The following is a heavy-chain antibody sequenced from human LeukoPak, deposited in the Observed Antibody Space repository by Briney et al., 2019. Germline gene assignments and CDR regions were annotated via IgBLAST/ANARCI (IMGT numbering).Heavy chain of an antibody. CDR3: ARDWGYCSGGSCYPDAFDI. CDR2: IYYSGST. D-gene: IGHD2-15*01. CDR1: GGSISTNY. Sequence: SETLSLTCTVSGGSISTNYWSWIRQPPGKGLEWIGYIYYSGSTNYNPSLKSRVTISVDSSKNQFSLKLTSLTAADTAVYYCARDWGYCSGGSCYPDAFDIWGQGTMVSVSS. V-gene: IGHV4-59*01. J-gene: IGHJ3*02.